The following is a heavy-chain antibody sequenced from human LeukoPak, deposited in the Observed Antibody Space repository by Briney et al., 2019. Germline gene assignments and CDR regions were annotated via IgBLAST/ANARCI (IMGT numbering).Heavy chain of an antibody. CDR1: GGSISGYY. Sequence: PSETLSLTCTVSGGSISGYYWGWIRQPPGKGLEWIGSFYHTGSTYYNPSLKSRVTFSIDTSKNKFSLKLSSVTAADTALYYCARDGVSGHFEYWAQGTLVTVSS. J-gene: IGHJ4*02. V-gene: IGHV4-38-2*02. CDR2: FYHTGST. CDR3: ARDGVSGHFEY. D-gene: IGHD2-8*01.